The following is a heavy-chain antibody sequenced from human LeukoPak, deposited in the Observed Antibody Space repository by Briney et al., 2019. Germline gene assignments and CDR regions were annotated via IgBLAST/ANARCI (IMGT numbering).Heavy chain of an antibody. V-gene: IGHV3-53*01. CDR1: GFTVSSNY. CDR2: IYSGGST. CDR3: AKDDFWSGYYTRGFDY. J-gene: IGHJ4*02. D-gene: IGHD3-3*01. Sequence: GGSLRLSCAASGFTVSSNYMSWVRQAPGKGLEWVSVIYSGGSTYYADSVKGRFTTSRDNSKNTLYLQMNSLRAEDTAVYYCAKDDFWSGYYTRGFDYWGQGTLVTVSS.